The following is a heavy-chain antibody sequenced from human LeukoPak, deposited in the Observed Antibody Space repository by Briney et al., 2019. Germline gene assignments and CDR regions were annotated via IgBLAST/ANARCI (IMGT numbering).Heavy chain of an antibody. D-gene: IGHD1-7*01. CDR3: ARDHVLSELELRPQDY. CDR1: GFTFSSYW. CDR2: INSDGSST. V-gene: IGHV3-74*01. Sequence: GGSLRLSCAASGFTFSSYWMHWVRQAPGKGLVWVSRINSDGSSTSYADSVKGRFTISRDNAKNTLYLQMNSPRAEDTAVYYCARDHVLSELELRPQDYWGQGTLVTVSS. J-gene: IGHJ4*02.